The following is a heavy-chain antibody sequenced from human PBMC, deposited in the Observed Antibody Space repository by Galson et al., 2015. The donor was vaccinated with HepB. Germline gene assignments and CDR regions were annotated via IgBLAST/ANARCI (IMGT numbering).Heavy chain of an antibody. V-gene: IGHV3-48*01. CDR2: ISAGSTTG. CDR1: GVTIPSYS. J-gene: IGHJ6*02. CDR3: ARNPASYDYFNMDV. Sequence: SLRLSCAASGVTIPSYSMNWVRKAPGKGLEWLAYISAGSTTGYYAASVRGRFTIPRDNAKNFLYLHMNSLRGEDTAVYYCARNPASYDYFNMDVWGHGTTVTVSS.